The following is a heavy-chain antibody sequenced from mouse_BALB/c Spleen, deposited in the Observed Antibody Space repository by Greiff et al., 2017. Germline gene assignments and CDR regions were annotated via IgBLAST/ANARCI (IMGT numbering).Heavy chain of an antibody. CDR2: ISSGGSYT. CDR3: ARDHYGNSYYAMDY. CDR1: GFTFSSYA. J-gene: IGHJ4*01. D-gene: IGHD2-1*01. Sequence: EVKVVESGGGLVKPGGSLKLSCAASGFTFSSYAMSWVRQSPEKRLEWVAEISSGGSYTYYPDTVTGRFTISRDNAKNTLYLEMSSLRSEDTAMYYCARDHYGNSYYAMDYWGQGTSVTVSS. V-gene: IGHV5-9-4*01.